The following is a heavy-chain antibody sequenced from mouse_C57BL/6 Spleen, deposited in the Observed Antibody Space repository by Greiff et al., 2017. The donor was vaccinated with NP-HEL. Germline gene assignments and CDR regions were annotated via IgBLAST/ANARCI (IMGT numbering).Heavy chain of an antibody. CDR2: ISYDGSN. Sequence: DVQLQESGPGLVKPSQSLSLTCSVTGYSITSGYYWNWIRQFPGNKLEWMGYISYDGSNNYNPSLKTRISITRDTSKNQFFLKLNSVTTEDTATYYCARDQEDYFDYWGQGTTLTVSS. J-gene: IGHJ2*01. CDR1: GYSITSGYY. CDR3: ARDQEDYFDY. V-gene: IGHV3-6*01.